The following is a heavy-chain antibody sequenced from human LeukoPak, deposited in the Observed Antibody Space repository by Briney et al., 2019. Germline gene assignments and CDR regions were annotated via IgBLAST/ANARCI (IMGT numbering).Heavy chain of an antibody. Sequence: SETLSLTCAVYGGSFSGYYWSWIRQPPGKGLEWIGEINHSGSTNYNPPLKSRVTISVDTSKNQFSLKLSSVTAADTAVYYCARGRCSSTSCYLSHYYYGMDVWGQGTTVTVSS. CDR3: ARGRCSSTSCYLSHYYYGMDV. V-gene: IGHV4-34*01. J-gene: IGHJ6*02. CDR1: GGSFSGYY. CDR2: INHSGST. D-gene: IGHD2-2*01.